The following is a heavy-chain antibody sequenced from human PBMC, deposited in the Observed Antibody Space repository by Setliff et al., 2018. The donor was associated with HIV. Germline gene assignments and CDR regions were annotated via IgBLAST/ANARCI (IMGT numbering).Heavy chain of an antibody. Sequence: SETLSLTCSVSGDSVSSTDCLWGWVRQPPGMGLQWIVTLYNSEITNYNPSLKSRATISVDTSKNQFSLNLRSVTAADTAVYYCARERDFYYDNSGYSFDYWGQGTLVTVSS. CDR1: GDSVSSTDCL. J-gene: IGHJ4*02. CDR3: ARERDFYYDNSGYSFDY. CDR2: LYNSEIT. D-gene: IGHD3-22*01. V-gene: IGHV4-39*07.